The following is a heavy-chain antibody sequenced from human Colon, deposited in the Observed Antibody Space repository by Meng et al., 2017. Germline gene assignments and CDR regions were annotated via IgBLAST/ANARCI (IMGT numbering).Heavy chain of an antibody. CDR2: IRRDGST. J-gene: IGHJ4*02. CDR1: GFTLSSNYA. D-gene: IGHD3-3*01. Sequence: GESLKISCAASGFTLSSNYAMTWVRQAPGNGLEWVSGIRRDGSTIYADAVKGRLTLSRDDSKNALYLYMNSLRDDDTAIYYCAKGSGGEWFLDNWGRGTLVTVSS. CDR3: AKGSGGEWFLDN. V-gene: IGHV3-23*01.